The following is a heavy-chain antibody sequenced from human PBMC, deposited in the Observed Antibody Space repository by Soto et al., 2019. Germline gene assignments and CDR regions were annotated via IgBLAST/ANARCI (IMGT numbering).Heavy chain of an antibody. Sequence: SETLSLTCAVSGGSISSGGYSWSWIRQPPVKGLEWIGYTYHSGRLYYNPSLKRGVTISVDRPKTQFPLKLSSVPAADTAVYYCARGVIPGTHGPFYYYYGRAFWGQGTTVTVSS. D-gene: IGHD1-7*01. J-gene: IGHJ6*02. CDR3: ARGVIPGTHGPFYYYYGRAF. CDR2: TYHSGRL. V-gene: IGHV4-30-2*01. CDR1: GGSISSGGYS.